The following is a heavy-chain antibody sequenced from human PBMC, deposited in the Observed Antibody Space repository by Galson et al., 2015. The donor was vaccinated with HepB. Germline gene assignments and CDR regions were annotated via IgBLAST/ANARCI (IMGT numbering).Heavy chain of an antibody. CDR3: ATGQWSQSY. D-gene: IGHD2-15*01. V-gene: IGHV3-23*01. Sequence: SLRLSCAVSGFTFSSYAMSWVRQAPGKGLEWVSAISGGGGSTYYADSVKGRFTISRDNSKDTLSLQMNSLRAEDTAVYYCATGQWSQSYWGQGTLVTVSS. CDR1: GFTFSSYA. J-gene: IGHJ4*02. CDR2: ISGGGGST.